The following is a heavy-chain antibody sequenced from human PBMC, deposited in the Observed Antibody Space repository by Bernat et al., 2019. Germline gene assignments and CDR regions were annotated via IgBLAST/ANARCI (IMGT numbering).Heavy chain of an antibody. CDR3: AHRRPSESSSFRYFDY. D-gene: IGHD6-6*01. CDR1: GFSLSTTAVA. V-gene: IGHV2-5*01. Sequence: QISLKESGPTLVKPTQTLTLTCTFSGFSLSTTAVAVAWIRQPPGKPLKWLALIYWFDDKRYSPSLNTRLTITKDNSKNQVVLTMTNMDPVDTATYYCAHRRPSESSSFRYFDYWGQGTLVTVSS. J-gene: IGHJ4*02. CDR2: IYWFDDK.